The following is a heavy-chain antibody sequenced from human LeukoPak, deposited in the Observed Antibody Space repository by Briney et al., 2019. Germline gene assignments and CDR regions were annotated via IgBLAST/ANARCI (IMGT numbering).Heavy chain of an antibody. J-gene: IGHJ6*02. CDR1: GFTFSSYG. CDR3: TRGGRSFGGMDV. D-gene: IGHD2-15*01. Sequence: PGGSLRLSCEASGFTFSSYGMHWVRQAPGGGLEWVAVISYDGSDKKYGDSAKGRFTISRDNSKNTLYLQMNSLRAEDTADYYCTRGGRSFGGMDVWGQGTTVTVSS. V-gene: IGHV3-30*03. CDR2: ISYDGSDK.